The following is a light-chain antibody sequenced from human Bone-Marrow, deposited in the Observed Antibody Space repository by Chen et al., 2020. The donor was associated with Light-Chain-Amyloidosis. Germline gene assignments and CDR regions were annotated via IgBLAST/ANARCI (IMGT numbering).Light chain of an antibody. Sequence: DLQMTQSPSSLSASVGDRVTITCQASQDISNYLNWYQQLPGKAPKLLISDASNVETGVPPRFSGSGSGTDFTFTISSLQPEDVATYYCQEYDNLPPDTFGQGTKLEIK. CDR2: DAS. V-gene: IGKV1-33*01. CDR1: QDISNY. J-gene: IGKJ2*01. CDR3: QEYDNLPPDT.